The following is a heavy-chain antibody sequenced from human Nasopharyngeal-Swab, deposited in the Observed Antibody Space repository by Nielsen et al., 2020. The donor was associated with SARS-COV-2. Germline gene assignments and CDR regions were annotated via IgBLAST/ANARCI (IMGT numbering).Heavy chain of an antibody. CDR2: IYYSGST. J-gene: IGHJ4*02. Sequence: WIRQPPGKGLEWIGYIYYSGSTNYNPSLKSRVTISVDTSKNQFSLKLSSVTAAATAVYYCARGGRGIFGVVTNFDYWGQGTLVTVSS. V-gene: IGHV4-59*01. D-gene: IGHD3-3*01. CDR3: ARGGRGIFGVVTNFDY.